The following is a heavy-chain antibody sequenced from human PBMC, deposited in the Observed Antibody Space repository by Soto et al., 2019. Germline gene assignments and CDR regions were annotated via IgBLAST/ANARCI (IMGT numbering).Heavy chain of an antibody. Sequence: SETLSLTCTFSVVSISSYYWSWIRQPAGKGLEWIGRIYTSGSTNYNPSLKSRVTMSVDTSKNQFSLKLSSVTAADTAVYYCARDQRNGWYMKYYYGMDVWRQGTTVIVS. D-gene: IGHD6-19*01. CDR2: IYTSGST. CDR1: VVSISSYY. J-gene: IGHJ6*01. CDR3: ARDQRNGWYMKYYYGMDV. V-gene: IGHV4-4*07.